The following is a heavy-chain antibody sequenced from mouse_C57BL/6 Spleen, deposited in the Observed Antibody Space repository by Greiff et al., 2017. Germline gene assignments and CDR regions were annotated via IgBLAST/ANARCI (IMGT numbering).Heavy chain of an antibody. CDR1: GFTFSSYA. D-gene: IGHD2-3*01. J-gene: IGHJ3*01. Sequence: EVQLVESGGGLVKPGGSLKLSCAASGFTFSSYAMSWVRQTPEKRLEWVATISDGGSYTYYPDNVKGRFTISRDNAKNNLYLQMSHLKSEDTAMYYCARSYDGYDAWFAYWGQGTLVTVSA. V-gene: IGHV5-4*01. CDR3: ARSYDGYDAWFAY. CDR2: ISDGGSYT.